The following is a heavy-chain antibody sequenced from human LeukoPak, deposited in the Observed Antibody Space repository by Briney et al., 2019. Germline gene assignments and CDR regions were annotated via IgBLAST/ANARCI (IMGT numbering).Heavy chain of an antibody. V-gene: IGHV3-23*01. Sequence: PGGSLRLSCAASGFTFSSYAMSWVRQAPGKGLEWVSAISGSGGSTYYADSVKGRFTISRDNAKNSLYLQMNSLRAEDTAVYYCARDDLDDYGDYVGDYYYGMDVWGQGTTVTVSS. CDR2: ISGSGGST. D-gene: IGHD4-17*01. CDR1: GFTFSSYA. J-gene: IGHJ6*02. CDR3: ARDDLDDYGDYVGDYYYGMDV.